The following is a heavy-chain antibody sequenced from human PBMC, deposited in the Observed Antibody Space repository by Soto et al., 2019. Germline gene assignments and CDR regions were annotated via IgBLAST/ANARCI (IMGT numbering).Heavy chain of an antibody. J-gene: IGHJ4*02. D-gene: IGHD3-9*01. CDR3: AKEGVLRYFDWLQYFDY. Sequence: EVQLVESGGVLVQPGRSLRLSCAASGFTFDDYAMHWVRQAPGKGLEWVSGISWNSGSIGYADSVKGRFTISRDNAKNSLYLQMNSLRAEDTALYYCAKEGVLRYFDWLQYFDYWGQGTLVTVSS. V-gene: IGHV3-9*01. CDR1: GFTFDDYA. CDR2: ISWNSGSI.